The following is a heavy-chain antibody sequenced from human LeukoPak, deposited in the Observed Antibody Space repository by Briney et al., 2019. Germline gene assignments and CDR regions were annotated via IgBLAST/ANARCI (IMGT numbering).Heavy chain of an antibody. J-gene: IGHJ6*03. CDR3: ARSTSSYYYYYMDV. CDR1: GGSISGYY. CDR2: IYTSGST. V-gene: IGHV4-4*07. D-gene: IGHD4-11*01. Sequence: SETLSLTCTVSGGSISGYYWSWIRQPAGKRLEWIGRIYTSGSTTYNPSLKSRVTMSIDTSKDQFSLNLSSVTGADTAVYYCARSTSSYYYYYMDVWGKGTTVTVSS.